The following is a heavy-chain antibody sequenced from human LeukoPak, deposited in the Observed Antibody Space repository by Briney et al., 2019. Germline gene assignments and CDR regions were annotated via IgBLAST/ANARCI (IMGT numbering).Heavy chain of an antibody. CDR1: GYTFTSYG. V-gene: IGHV1-18*01. J-gene: IGHJ3*02. CDR3: ARDLRYSSSWPDAFDI. CDR2: ISAYNGNT. D-gene: IGHD6-13*01. Sequence: ASVTVSCKASGYTFTSYGISWVRQAPGQGLEWMGWISAYNGNTNYAQTLQGRVTMTTDTSTSTAYMELRSLRSDDTAVYYCARDLRYSSSWPDAFDIWGQGTMVTVSS.